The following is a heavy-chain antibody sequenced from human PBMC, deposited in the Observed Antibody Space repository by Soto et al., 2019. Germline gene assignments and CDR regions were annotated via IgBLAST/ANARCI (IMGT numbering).Heavy chain of an antibody. J-gene: IGHJ4*02. V-gene: IGHV1-69*13. D-gene: IGHD1-1*01. Sequence: ASVKVSCKASGGTFSSYAISWVRQAPGQGLEWMGGIIPIFGTANYAQKFQGRVTITADESTSTAYMELSSLRSEDTAVYYCARVTGKRVTTFDYWGQGTLVTVSS. CDR3: ARVTGKRVTTFDY. CDR1: GGTFSSYA. CDR2: IIPIFGTA.